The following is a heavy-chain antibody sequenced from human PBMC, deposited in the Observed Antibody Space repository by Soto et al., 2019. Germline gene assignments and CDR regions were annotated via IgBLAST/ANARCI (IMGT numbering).Heavy chain of an antibody. CDR3: ARGRGATIAYYSDY. Sequence: QVQLVESGGGAVQPGGSLRLSCAASGFSFSGYAMHWVRQAPGKGLEWVSIISPDGRNQNYADSVKGQFTVSRDNSKNTLYPQRNSLKSDDTAVYYCARGRGATIAYYSDYWGQGTLVTVSS. CDR1: GFSFSGYA. D-gene: IGHD1-26*01. V-gene: IGHV3-30*04. CDR2: ISPDGRNQ. J-gene: IGHJ4*02.